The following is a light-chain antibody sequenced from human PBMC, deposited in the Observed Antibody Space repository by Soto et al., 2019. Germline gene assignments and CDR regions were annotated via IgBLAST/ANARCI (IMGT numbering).Light chain of an antibody. Sequence: EIVLTQSPGTLSLSPGERASLSCRARQTVSSRDLTWYQQKPGQPPKLLIYWASTRESGVPDRFSGSGSGTDFTLTISSLQAEDVAVYYCQQYYSTPPTFGGGTKVEIK. CDR2: WAS. V-gene: IGKV4-1*01. CDR3: QQYYSTPPT. J-gene: IGKJ4*01. CDR1: QTVSSRD.